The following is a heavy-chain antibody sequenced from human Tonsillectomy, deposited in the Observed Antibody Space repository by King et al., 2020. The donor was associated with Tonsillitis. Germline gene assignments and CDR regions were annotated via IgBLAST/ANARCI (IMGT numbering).Heavy chain of an antibody. CDR3: AKDRGQMLGGGAFDI. Sequence: VQLVESGGGLVQPGGSVRLSCAASGFTFDTYAMAWVRQAPGKGLDWVSSLSASGVTTYYAGSVKGRFTISRDNSRNTVFLQMNSLRPDDTAVYYCAKDRGQMLGGGAFDIWGQGTLVTVSS. CDR1: GFTFDTYA. V-gene: IGHV3-23*04. J-gene: IGHJ3*02. D-gene: IGHD3-16*01. CDR2: LSASGVTT.